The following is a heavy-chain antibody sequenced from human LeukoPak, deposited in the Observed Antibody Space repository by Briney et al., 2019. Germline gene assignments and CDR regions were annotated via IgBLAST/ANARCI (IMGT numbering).Heavy chain of an antibody. CDR2: INISGNT. CDR3: TREATANSGGYYFDY. D-gene: IGHD6-25*01. V-gene: IGHV4-4*07. CDR1: GGSVGSNY. J-gene: IGHJ4*02. Sequence: SETLSLTCTVSGGSVGSNYWSWVRQPAGKGLEWVGRINISGNTNYNPSLKSRVTMSVDTSKNQFSLRLNFVTAADTAVYYCTREATANSGGYYFDYWGQGTLVTVSS.